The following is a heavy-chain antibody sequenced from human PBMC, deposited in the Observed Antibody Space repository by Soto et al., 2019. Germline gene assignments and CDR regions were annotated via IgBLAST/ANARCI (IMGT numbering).Heavy chain of an antibody. V-gene: IGHV1-69*01. CDR2: IIPIFGTA. J-gene: IGHJ4*02. CDR1: GGTFSSYA. CDR3: ARDSEVPAATLAFFDY. Sequence: QVQLVQSGAEVKKPGSSVKVSCKVSGGTFSSYAISWVRQAPGQGLEWMGGIIPIFGTANYAQKFQGRVTITADESTSTAYMELSSLRSEDTAVYYCARDSEVPAATLAFFDYWGQGTLVTVSS. D-gene: IGHD2-2*01.